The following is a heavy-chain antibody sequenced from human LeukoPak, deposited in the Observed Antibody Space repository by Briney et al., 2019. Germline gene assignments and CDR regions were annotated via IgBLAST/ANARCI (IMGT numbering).Heavy chain of an antibody. CDR2: ISSSSSSI. V-gene: IGHV3-48*04. CDR1: GFTFSSYS. D-gene: IGHD3-22*01. J-gene: IGHJ4*02. Sequence: GGSLRLSCAASGFTFSSYSMNWVRQAPGKGLEWVPYISSSSSSIYYADSVKGRFTISRDNARNSLYLQMNSLRAEDTAVYYCAKDLIPNYYDSSGHFDYWGQGTLVTVSS. CDR3: AKDLIPNYYDSSGHFDY.